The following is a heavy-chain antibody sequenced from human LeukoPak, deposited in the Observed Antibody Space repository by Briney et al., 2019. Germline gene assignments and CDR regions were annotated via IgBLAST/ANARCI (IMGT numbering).Heavy chain of an antibody. CDR2: IKQDGSEK. J-gene: IGHJ6*03. Sequence: PGGSLRLSCAASGFTFSSYWMSWVRQAPGKGLEWVANIKQDGSEKYYVDSVKGRFTISRDNAKNSLYLQMNSLRAEDTAVYYCARDGYSYGQYYYYMDVWGKGTTVTISS. V-gene: IGHV3-7*01. D-gene: IGHD5-18*01. CDR3: ARDGYSYGQYYYYMDV. CDR1: GFTFSSYW.